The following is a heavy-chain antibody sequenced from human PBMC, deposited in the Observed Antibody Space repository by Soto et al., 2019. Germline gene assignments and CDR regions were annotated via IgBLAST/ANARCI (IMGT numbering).Heavy chain of an antibody. J-gene: IGHJ6*02. CDR3: ARLGESSSWPRYYGMDV. CDR2: IYYSGST. Sequence: QVQLQESGPGLVKPSQTLSLTCTVSGGSISSGGYYWSWIRQHPGKGLEWIGYIYYSGSTYSNPSLKSRVTISGDTSKNQFSLKLSSVTAADTAVYYCARLGESSSWPRYYGMDVWGQGTTVTVSS. D-gene: IGHD6-13*01. V-gene: IGHV4-31*03. CDR1: GGSISSGGYY.